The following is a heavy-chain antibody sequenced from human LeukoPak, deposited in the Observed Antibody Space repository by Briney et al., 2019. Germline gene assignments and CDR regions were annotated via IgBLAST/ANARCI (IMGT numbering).Heavy chain of an antibody. V-gene: IGHV1-3*03. J-gene: IGHJ4*02. CDR2: INTVNGNT. CDR1: GYTFTSYA. Sequence: ASVKVSCKASGYTFTSYAIHWVRQAPGQRLEWMGWINTVNGNTEYSQDFQGRVTITRDTPAITAYMELSSLRSEDMAVYYCAREGPTYSSSWYVGLLGFDYWGQGTLVTVSS. CDR3: AREGPTYSSSWYVGLLGFDY. D-gene: IGHD6-13*01.